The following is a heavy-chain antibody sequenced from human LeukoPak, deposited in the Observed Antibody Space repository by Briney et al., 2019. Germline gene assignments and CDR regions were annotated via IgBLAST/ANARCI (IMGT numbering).Heavy chain of an antibody. V-gene: IGHV3-7*01. D-gene: IGHD6-13*01. Sequence: GGSLRLSCAGSGFTFSTFWMTWVRQAPGKGLEWVANIKQDGSVKNYVDSVKGRFTISRDNAKNSLYLQMNSLRAEDTAVYYCARPSIAALGGDYWGQGTLVTVSS. CDR2: IKQDGSVK. J-gene: IGHJ4*02. CDR3: ARPSIAALGGDY. CDR1: GFTFSTFW.